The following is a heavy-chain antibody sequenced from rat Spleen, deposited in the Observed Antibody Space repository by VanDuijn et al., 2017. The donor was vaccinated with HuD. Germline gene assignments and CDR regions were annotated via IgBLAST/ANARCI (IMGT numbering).Heavy chain of an antibody. CDR3: ARRHYGYTDYFDY. CDR2: ITNTGGSI. CDR1: GITFNNYW. V-gene: IGHV5-31*01. D-gene: IGHD1-9*01. J-gene: IGHJ2*01. Sequence: EVQLVESGGGRVQPGRSLKLSCVASGITFNNYWMTWIRQAPGKGLEWVASITNTGGSIYYLDSVKGRFTISRDNAENTVYLQMNSLRSEDTATYYCARRHYGYTDYFDYWGQGVMVTVSS.